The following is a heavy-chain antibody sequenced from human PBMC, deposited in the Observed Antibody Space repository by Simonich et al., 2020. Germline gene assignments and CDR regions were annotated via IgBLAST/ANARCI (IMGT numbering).Heavy chain of an antibody. J-gene: IGHJ3*02. Sequence: EVQLVESGGGLVQPGGSLRLSCAASGFTFSSYSMNWVRQAPGKGLGWVSYISSSSSTKYNADAVKGRFTISRDKSKNSLYLQMNSLRAEDTAVYYCARDSSYYAFDIWGQGTMVTVSS. CDR1: GFTFSSYS. CDR3: ARDSSYYAFDI. D-gene: IGHD5-12*01. V-gene: IGHV3-48*01. CDR2: ISSSSSTK.